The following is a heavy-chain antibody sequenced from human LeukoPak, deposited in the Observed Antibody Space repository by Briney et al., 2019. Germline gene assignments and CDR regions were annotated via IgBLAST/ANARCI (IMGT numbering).Heavy chain of an antibody. J-gene: IGHJ6*02. D-gene: IGHD3-10*01. V-gene: IGHV3-21*01. CDR3: ARYGSGSYEYYYYGMDV. Sequence: GGSLRLSCAASGFTFSSYSMNWVRQAPGKGLGWVSSISSSSSSYMYYADSVKGRFTISRDNAKNSLYLQMNSLRAEDTAVYYCARYGSGSYEYYYYGMDVWGQGTTVTVSS. CDR1: GFTFSSYS. CDR2: ISSSSSSYM.